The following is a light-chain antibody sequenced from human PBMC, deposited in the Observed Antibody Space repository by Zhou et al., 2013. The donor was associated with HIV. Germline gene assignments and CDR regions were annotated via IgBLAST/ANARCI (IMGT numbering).Light chain of an antibody. CDR2: GVS. CDR3: QQYGTSQT. CDR1: QSVSSNF. J-gene: IGKJ1*01. Sequence: EVVLTQSPGTLSLSPGERATLSCRASQSVSSNFLAWYQQKPGQAPRLLIYGVSNRATGIPDRFSGSGSGTDFTLTISRLEPEDFAVYYCQQYGTSQTFGQGTKVEIK. V-gene: IGKV3-20*01.